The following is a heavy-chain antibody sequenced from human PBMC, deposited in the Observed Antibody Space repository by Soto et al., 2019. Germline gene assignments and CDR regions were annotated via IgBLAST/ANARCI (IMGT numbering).Heavy chain of an antibody. CDR3: ARDKDREQLGGNYYYALGV. CDR1: GDTFSSFA. V-gene: IGHV1-69*12. Sequence: QVQLVQSGAEVKKPGSSVKVSCKASGDTFSSFAISWVRQAPGQGLEWMGGIIPIFRTPNYAQKFQGRVTITEDEFTSTAYMELSSLRSEDTAVYYCARDKDREQLGGNYYYALGVWGQGTTVIVSS. D-gene: IGHD1-1*01. J-gene: IGHJ6*02. CDR2: IIPIFRTP.